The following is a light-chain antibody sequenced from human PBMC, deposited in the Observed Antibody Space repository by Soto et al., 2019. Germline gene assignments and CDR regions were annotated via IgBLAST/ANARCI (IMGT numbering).Light chain of an antibody. CDR2: AAS. J-gene: IGKJ1*01. CDR1: RGINND. V-gene: IGKV1-27*01. CDR3: QKYNIAPWT. Sequence: DIQMTQSPSSLSASVGDRVTITCRASRGINNDLAWYQQKPGKGPSLLIYAASTLHSGVPSRFSGSGFGTDFTLTISSLQPEDVATYFCQKYNIAPWTFGQGTKVDIK.